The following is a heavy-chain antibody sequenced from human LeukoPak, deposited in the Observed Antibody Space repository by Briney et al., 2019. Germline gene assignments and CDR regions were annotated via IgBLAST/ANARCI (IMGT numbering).Heavy chain of an antibody. V-gene: IGHV3-30*02. CDR2: IRYDGSNK. D-gene: IGHD3/OR15-3a*01. CDR1: GFTFSSYG. CDR3: ARRGFGPPVDY. Sequence: GGSLRLSCAASGFTFSSYGMHWVRQAPGKGLEWVAFIRYDGSNKYYADSVKGRFTISRDNAKNTLYLQMNSLRAEDTAVYYCARRGFGPPVDYWGQGTLVTVSS. J-gene: IGHJ4*02.